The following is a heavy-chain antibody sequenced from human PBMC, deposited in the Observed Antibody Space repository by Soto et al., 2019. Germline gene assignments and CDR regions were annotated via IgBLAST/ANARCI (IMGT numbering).Heavy chain of an antibody. J-gene: IGHJ4*02. V-gene: IGHV4-30-4*01. CDR1: GGSISSGDYY. Sequence: QVQLQESGPGLVEPSQTLSLTCTVSGGSISSGDYYWSWIRQPPGKGLEWIGYIYYSGSTYYNPSLKSRVTISVDTSKNQFSLKLSSVPAADTAVYYCARMLAYCGGDCYSGVDYWGQGTLVTVSS. D-gene: IGHD2-21*02. CDR2: IYYSGST. CDR3: ARMLAYCGGDCYSGVDY.